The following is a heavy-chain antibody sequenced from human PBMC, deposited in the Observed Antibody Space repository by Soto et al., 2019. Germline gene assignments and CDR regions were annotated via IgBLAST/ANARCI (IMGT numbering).Heavy chain of an antibody. CDR2: MSDGGDYT. D-gene: IGHD2-15*01. CDR3: AKGWQLFNP. J-gene: IGHJ5*02. CDR1: GFTFSNNA. Sequence: VQLLESGGNLVQPGGSLRPSCAASGFTFSNNAMSWVRQAPGKGLEWVSAMSDGGDYTYYADSVKGRFTISRDNSKNTLYLQMNSLRAEDTAVYYCAKGWQLFNPWGQGTLVTVSS. V-gene: IGHV3-23*01.